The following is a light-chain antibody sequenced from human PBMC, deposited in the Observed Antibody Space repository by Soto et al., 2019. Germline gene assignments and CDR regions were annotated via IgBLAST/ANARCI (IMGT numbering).Light chain of an antibody. CDR3: ISYRGSDTSYV. J-gene: IGLJ1*01. V-gene: IGLV2-14*01. CDR2: EVR. CDR1: SSDIGSYNY. Sequence: QSVLTQPASVSGSPRQSITISCTGTSSDIGSYNYVAWYQQLQGKSPKLIIYEVRNRPSGGAFRFSGSKSGNTASLTISGLQAEDEADYYCISYRGSDTSYVFGTGTKVTVL.